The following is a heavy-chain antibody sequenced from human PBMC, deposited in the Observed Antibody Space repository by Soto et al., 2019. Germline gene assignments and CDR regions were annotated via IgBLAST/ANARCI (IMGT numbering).Heavy chain of an antibody. CDR3: AGVNRPARLSQLDY. V-gene: IGHV1-69*06. D-gene: IGHD6-6*01. CDR1: GGTFSSYA. Sequence: QVQLVQSGAEVKKPGSSVKVSCKASGGTFSSYAISWVRQAPGQGLEWMGVIIPIFGTANYAQKFQGRVTITADKSTSTAYMELSSLRSEDTAVYYCAGVNRPARLSQLDYWGQGTLVTVSS. J-gene: IGHJ4*02. CDR2: IIPIFGTA.